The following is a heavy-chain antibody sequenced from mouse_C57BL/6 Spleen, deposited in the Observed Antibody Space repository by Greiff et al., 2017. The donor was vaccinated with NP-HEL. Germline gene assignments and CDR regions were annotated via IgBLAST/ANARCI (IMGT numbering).Heavy chain of an antibody. D-gene: IGHD2-3*01. V-gene: IGHV5-9-1*02. CDR3: TRCDGYYVDYAMDY. CDR1: GFTFSSYA. CDR2: ISSGGDYI. Sequence: EVQLVESGEGLVKPGGSLKLSCAASGFTFSSYAMSWVRQTPEKRLEWVAYISSGGDYIYYADTVKGRFTISRDNARNTLYLQRSSLKAEDTAMYYCTRCDGYYVDYAMDYWGQGTSVTVSS. J-gene: IGHJ4*01.